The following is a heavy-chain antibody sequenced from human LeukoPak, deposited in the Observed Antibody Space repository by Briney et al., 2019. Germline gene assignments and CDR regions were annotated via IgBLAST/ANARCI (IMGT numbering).Heavy chain of an antibody. CDR1: GFTFSSYS. Sequence: GGSLRLSCAASGFTFSSYSMNWVRQAPGKGLEWVSSISSSSYIYYADSVKGRFTISRDNAKNSLYLQMNSLRAEDTAVHYCARTRVLKGSGYYTAFDYLGQGTLVTVSS. CDR2: ISSSSYI. CDR3: ARTRVLKGSGYYTAFDY. D-gene: IGHD3-3*01. J-gene: IGHJ4*02. V-gene: IGHV3-21*01.